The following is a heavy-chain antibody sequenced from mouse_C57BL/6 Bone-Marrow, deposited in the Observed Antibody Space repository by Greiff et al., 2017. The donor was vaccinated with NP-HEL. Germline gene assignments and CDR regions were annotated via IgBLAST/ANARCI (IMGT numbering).Heavy chain of an antibody. V-gene: IGHV5-12*01. J-gene: IGHJ3*01. D-gene: IGHD2-10*01. CDR1: GFTFSDYY. Sequence: EVKLVESGGGLVQPGGSLKLSCAASGFTFSDYYMYWVRQTPEKRLEWVAYISNGGGSTYYPDTVKGRFTISRDNAKNTLYLQMSRLKSEDTAMYYCARHPYSRGVAYWGQGTLVTVSA. CDR3: ARHPYSRGVAY. CDR2: ISNGGGST.